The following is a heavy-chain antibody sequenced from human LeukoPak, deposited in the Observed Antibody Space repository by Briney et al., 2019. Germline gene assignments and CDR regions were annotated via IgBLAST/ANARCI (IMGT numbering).Heavy chain of an antibody. D-gene: IGHD3-3*01. CDR3: ARDRITIFGVVPPYGMDV. V-gene: IGHV1-46*01. Sequence: ASVKVSCKASGGTFTSYYMHWVRQAPGQGLEWMGIINPSGGGTSYAQKFQGRVTMTRDTSTSTVYMELSSLRSEDTAVYYCARDRITIFGVVPPYGMDVWGQGTTVTVSS. J-gene: IGHJ6*02. CDR1: GGTFTSYY. CDR2: INPSGGGT.